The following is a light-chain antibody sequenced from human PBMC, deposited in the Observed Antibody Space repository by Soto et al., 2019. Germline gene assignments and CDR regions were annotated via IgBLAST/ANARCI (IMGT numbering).Light chain of an antibody. CDR1: SSNIGAGYD. CDR2: ANS. J-gene: IGLJ1*01. CDR3: QSYDSSLSGFYV. V-gene: IGLV1-40*01. Sequence: QSVLTQPPSVSGAPGQRVTISCTGSSSNIGAGYDVHWYQQLPGRAPKLLIYANSNRPSGVPDRLSGSRSGTSASLAITGLQAEDEADYSCQSYDSSLSGFYVFGNGTKVTVL.